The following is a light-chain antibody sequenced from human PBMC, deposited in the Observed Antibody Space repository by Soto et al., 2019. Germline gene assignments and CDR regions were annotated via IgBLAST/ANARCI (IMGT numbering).Light chain of an antibody. CDR3: LQDYNYPLP. J-gene: IGKJ4*01. V-gene: IGKV1-5*03. CDR2: KAS. Sequence: DIQMTQSPSSLSASVGDRVTITCRASQSISSWLAWYQQKPGKAPKLLIYKASTLKSGVPSRFSGSGSGTDFTLTISSLQPEDFATYYCLQDYNYPLPFGGGTKVDIK. CDR1: QSISSW.